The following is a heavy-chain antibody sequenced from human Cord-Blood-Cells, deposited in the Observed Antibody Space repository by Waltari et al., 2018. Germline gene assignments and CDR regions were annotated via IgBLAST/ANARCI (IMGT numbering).Heavy chain of an antibody. CDR3: ARSWVSSGWYVEY. D-gene: IGHD6-19*01. J-gene: IGHJ4*02. CDR1: GGSISSYY. V-gene: IGHV4-59*01. CDR2: IYYRGST. Sequence: QVQLQESGPGLVKPSETLSLTCTVSGGSISSYYWSWIRQPPGRGLEWIGYIYYRGSTNYNPSRKRRVTISVDTSKNQFSLKLSSVTAADTAVYYCARSWVSSGWYVEYWGQGTLVTVSS.